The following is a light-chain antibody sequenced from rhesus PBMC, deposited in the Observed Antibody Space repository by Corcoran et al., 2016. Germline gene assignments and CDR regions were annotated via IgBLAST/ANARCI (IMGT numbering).Light chain of an antibody. CDR3: QQSFGVPPT. CDR1: ENVNNH. J-gene: IGKJ4*01. Sequence: DIQMTQSPSSLSASIGERVTVTCRASENVNNHLNWYQQKPGKAPKFLIYKASNLQTGVPSRVSGSGSGTDYTLTISSLQAEDVATYYCQQSFGVPPTFGGGTKVDLK. CDR2: KAS. V-gene: IGKV1-74*01.